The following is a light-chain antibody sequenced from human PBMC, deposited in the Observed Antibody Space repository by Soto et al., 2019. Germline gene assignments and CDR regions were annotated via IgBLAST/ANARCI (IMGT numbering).Light chain of an antibody. CDR3: QQYNSYS. CDR2: DAS. J-gene: IGKJ4*01. CDR1: QSISSW. V-gene: IGKV1-5*01. Sequence: DIQMTQSPSTLSASVGDRVTITCRASQSISSWLAWYQQKPGKAPKLLIYDASSLESGVPSRFSGSGSGTEFTPTISSLQPDDFATYYCQQYNSYSFGGGTKVEIK.